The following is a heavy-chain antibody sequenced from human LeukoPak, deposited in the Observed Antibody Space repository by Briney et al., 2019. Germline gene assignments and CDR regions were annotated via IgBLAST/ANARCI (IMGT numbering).Heavy chain of an antibody. J-gene: IGHJ4*02. V-gene: IGHV3-7*01. CDR2: IKQDGSEK. CDR3: AREPSGSLDY. CDR1: GFTFNYYW. Sequence: GGSLRLPCAASGFTFNYYWMSWVRQAPGKGLEWAANIKQDGSEKYYVDSVKGRFTISRDNAKNSLYLQMNSLRAEDTAVYYCAREPSGSLDYWGQGTLVTVSS. D-gene: IGHD1-26*01.